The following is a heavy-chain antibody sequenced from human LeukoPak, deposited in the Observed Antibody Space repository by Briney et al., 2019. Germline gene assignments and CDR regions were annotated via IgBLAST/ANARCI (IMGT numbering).Heavy chain of an antibody. CDR1: GFTFSRFA. V-gene: IGHV3-64D*09. Sequence: GGSLRLSCSASGFTFSRFAMNWVRQAPGKGLEYVSAISNNGGSTYYADSVKGRFTISRDNSKNTLYLQVTSLTTDDAAVYYLVKAVEGPDGFDRWGQG. J-gene: IGHJ4*02. CDR3: VKAVEGPDGFDR. CDR2: ISNNGGST. D-gene: IGHD3-3*01.